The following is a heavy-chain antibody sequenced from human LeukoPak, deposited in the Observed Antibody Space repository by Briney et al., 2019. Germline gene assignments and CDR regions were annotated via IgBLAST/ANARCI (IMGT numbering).Heavy chain of an antibody. V-gene: IGHV3-7*01. CDR2: INQDGSEK. CDR3: ARELVVGPAEYFQH. CDR1: GFTFSRSW. J-gene: IGHJ1*01. Sequence: GGSLRLSCVASGFTFSRSWMSWVRQAPGKGPERVANINQDGSEKYYVDSVKGRFTISRDNARNSLYLQMNSLRAEDTAVYYCARELVVGPAEYFQHWGQGTLVTVSS. D-gene: IGHD2-8*02.